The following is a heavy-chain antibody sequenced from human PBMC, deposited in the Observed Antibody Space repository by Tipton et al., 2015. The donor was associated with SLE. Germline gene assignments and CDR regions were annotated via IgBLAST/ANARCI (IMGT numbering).Heavy chain of an antibody. Sequence: SLRLSCAASGFTFDDYAMHWVRQAPGKGLEWVSGISWNSGSIGYADSVKGRFTISRDNAKNSLYLQMNSLRAEDTALYYCARVERAARGFDYWGQGTLVTVSS. CDR2: ISWNSGSI. CDR3: ARVERAARGFDY. V-gene: IGHV3-9*01. J-gene: IGHJ4*02. D-gene: IGHD6-13*01. CDR1: GFTFDDYA.